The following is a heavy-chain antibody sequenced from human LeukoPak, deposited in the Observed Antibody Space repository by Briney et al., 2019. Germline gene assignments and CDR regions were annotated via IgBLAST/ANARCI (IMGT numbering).Heavy chain of an antibody. V-gene: IGHV3-21*01. CDR3: ARAGGSTVSHSNY. Sequence: SSISSRTSYIYYADSVKGRFTISKDNAKNSLYLQMNSLRAEDTAVYYCARAGGSTVSHSNYWGQGTLVTVSS. J-gene: IGHJ4*02. CDR2: ISSRTSYI. D-gene: IGHD4-17*01.